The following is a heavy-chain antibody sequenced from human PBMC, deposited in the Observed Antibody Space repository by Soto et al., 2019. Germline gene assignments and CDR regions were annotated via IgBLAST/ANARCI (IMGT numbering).Heavy chain of an antibody. D-gene: IGHD3-16*02. V-gene: IGHV4-30-2*01. CDR3: ARRVDYVWGSYRYSPYFDY. J-gene: IGHJ4*02. Sequence: LSLTCAVSGGSISSGDYSWSWIRQPPGKGLEWIGYIYHSGSTYYNPSLKSRVTISVDTSKNQFSLKLSSVTAADTAVYYCARRVDYVWGSYRYSPYFDYWGQGTLVTVSS. CDR1: GGSISSGDYS. CDR2: IYHSGST.